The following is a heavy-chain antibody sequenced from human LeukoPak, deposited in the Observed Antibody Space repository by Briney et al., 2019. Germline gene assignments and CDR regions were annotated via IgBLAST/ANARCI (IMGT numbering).Heavy chain of an antibody. Sequence: PGGSLRLSCAVSGFTFSSYPMNWVRQAPGKGLEWVSGISGSGGSAYYADSVKGRFTISKDNSKNMLYLQMNSLRAEDTAVYYCAKATRYNYYDYWGQGTLVTVSS. J-gene: IGHJ4*02. CDR1: GFTFSSYP. V-gene: IGHV3-23*01. D-gene: IGHD5-24*01. CDR2: ISGSGGSA. CDR3: AKATRYNYYDY.